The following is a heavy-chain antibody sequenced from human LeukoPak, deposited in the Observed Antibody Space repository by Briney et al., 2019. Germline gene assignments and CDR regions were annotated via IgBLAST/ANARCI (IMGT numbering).Heavy chain of an antibody. CDR2: INHSGGT. CDR3: ARTRSYYNYYYYMDV. J-gene: IGHJ6*03. CDR1: GGSFSGYY. V-gene: IGHV4-34*01. D-gene: IGHD3-10*01. Sequence: SETLSLTCAVYGGSFSGYYWSWIRQPPGKGLEWIGEINHSGGTNYNPSLKSRVTISVDTSKNQFSLKLSSVTAADTAVYYCARTRSYYNYYYYMDVWGKGTTVTVSS.